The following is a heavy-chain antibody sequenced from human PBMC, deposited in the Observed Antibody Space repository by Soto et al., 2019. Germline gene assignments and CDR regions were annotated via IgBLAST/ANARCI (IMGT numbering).Heavy chain of an antibody. CDR1: GFTFSSYG. CDR2: ISYDGSNK. V-gene: IGHV3-30*18. CDR3: AKLIYDYYYYYGMDV. J-gene: IGHJ6*02. Sequence: GGSLRLSCAASGFTFSSYGMHWVRQAPGKGLEWVAVISYDGSNKYYADSVKGRFTISRDNSKNTLYLQMNSLRAEDTAVYYCAKLIYDYYYYYGMDVWGQGTTVTVSS. D-gene: IGHD4-17*01.